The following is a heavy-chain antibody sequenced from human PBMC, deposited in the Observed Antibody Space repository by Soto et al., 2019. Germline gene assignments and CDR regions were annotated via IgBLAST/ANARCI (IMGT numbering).Heavy chain of an antibody. CDR3: AKGGKAESTATVLDY. D-gene: IGHD4-4*01. J-gene: IGHJ4*02. CDR2: ISSTTNYI. CDR1: GFTFTRYS. V-gene: IGHV3-21*06. Sequence: WGSLRLSCAASGFTFTRYSTNWVRQAPGKGLEWVSSISSTTNYIYYGDSMKGRFTISRDNAKNSLYLEMNSLRAEDTAVYYCAKGGKAESTATVLDYWGQGALVTVSS.